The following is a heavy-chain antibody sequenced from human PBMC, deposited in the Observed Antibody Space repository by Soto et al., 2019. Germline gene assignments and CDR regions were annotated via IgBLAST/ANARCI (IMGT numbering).Heavy chain of an antibody. CDR2: IYYSGST. Sequence: ASETLSLTCTVSGGSISSYYWSWIRQPPGKGLEWIGYIYYSGSTNYNPSLKSRVTISVDTSKNQFSLKLSSVTAADTAVYYCARNHDSWGKGTLVTVSS. CDR3: ARNHDS. CDR1: GGSISSYY. V-gene: IGHV4-59*08. J-gene: IGHJ4*02.